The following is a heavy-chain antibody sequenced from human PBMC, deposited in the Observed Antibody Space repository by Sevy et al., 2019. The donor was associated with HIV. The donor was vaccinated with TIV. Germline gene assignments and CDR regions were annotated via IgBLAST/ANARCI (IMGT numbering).Heavy chain of an antibody. V-gene: IGHV3-53*01. D-gene: IGHD1-1*01. CDR3: ARVGTTNWFDP. CDR2: IYSGGST. J-gene: IGHJ5*02. Sequence: GGSLRLSCAASGFIVSSNYMSWVRQAPGKGLEWVSVIYSGGSTYYADSVKGRFTISRDNSKNTLYLQMNSLRAEDTAVYYCARVGTTNWFDPWGQGTLVTVSS. CDR1: GFIVSSNY.